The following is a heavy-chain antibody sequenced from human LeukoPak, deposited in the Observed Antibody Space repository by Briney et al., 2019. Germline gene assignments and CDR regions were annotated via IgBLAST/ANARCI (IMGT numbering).Heavy chain of an antibody. J-gene: IGHJ6*03. D-gene: IGHD6-19*01. CDR2: IYSGGST. CDR3: ARDNGAGYYYYLDV. CDR1: GFKVSSRY. Sequence: GGSLRLSCAASGFKVSSRYMSWVRQAPGRGLGWVSVIYSGGSTYYADSVKGRFIISRDNLKNTVFLQVNSLRVEDTAVYYCARDNGAGYYYYLDVWGKGTTVTVSS. V-gene: IGHV3-53*01.